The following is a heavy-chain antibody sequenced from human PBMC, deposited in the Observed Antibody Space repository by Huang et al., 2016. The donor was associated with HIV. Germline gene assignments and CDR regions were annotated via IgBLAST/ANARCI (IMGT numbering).Heavy chain of an antibody. J-gene: IGHJ5*02. D-gene: IGHD6-13*01. V-gene: IGHV3-23*01. CDR3: VREGNPGISCFFGDNWFDP. CDR1: GIRFGGYG. CDR2: IGRGGGNI. Sequence: EVQLLESGGGLAKPGGTLRLSCADSGIRFGGYGLRWVRQAPGSGLVWVTAIGRGGGNILDSNSVGGRFTVARDNAKNTLDLLMATLGVEDTSVYVCVREGNPGISCFFGDNWFDPWGQGTLVTVSP.